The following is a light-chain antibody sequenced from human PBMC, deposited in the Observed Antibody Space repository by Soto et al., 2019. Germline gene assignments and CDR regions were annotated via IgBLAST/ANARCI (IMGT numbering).Light chain of an antibody. CDR3: QQYNIWPPIFT. CDR2: GAS. J-gene: IGKJ3*01. V-gene: IGKV3-15*01. CDR1: QSVNSN. Sequence: EIVMTQSPATLSLSPGERATLSCRASQSVNSNLAWYQQKPGQAPRLLIHGASTRATGIPARFSGSGSGTEFTLTISSLQSEDFALYYCQQYNIWPPIFTFGPGTKVDIK.